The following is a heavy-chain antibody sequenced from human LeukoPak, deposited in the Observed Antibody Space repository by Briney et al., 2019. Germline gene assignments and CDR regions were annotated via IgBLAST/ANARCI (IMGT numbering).Heavy chain of an antibody. Sequence: SVKVSCKASGGTFSSYAISWVRQAPGQGFEWMGGIIPIFGTANYAQKFQGRVTITTDESTSTAYMELSSLRSEDTAVYYCARVGGIAAAPMDVWGKGTTVTVSS. V-gene: IGHV1-69*05. J-gene: IGHJ6*03. CDR1: GGTFSSYA. CDR3: ARVGGIAAAPMDV. D-gene: IGHD6-13*01. CDR2: IIPIFGTA.